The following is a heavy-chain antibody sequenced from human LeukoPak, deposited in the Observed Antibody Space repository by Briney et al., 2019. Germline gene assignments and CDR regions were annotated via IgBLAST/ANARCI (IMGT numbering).Heavy chain of an antibody. CDR1: GYTFTNNF. J-gene: IGHJ3*02. V-gene: IGHV1-69*06. CDR3: ATAGEQLVQNAFDI. D-gene: IGHD6-13*01. Sequence: GASVKVSCKASGYTFTNNFMHWVRQAPGQGLEWMGGIIPIFGTANYAQKFQGRVTITADKSTSTAYMELSSLRSEDTAVYYCATAGEQLVQNAFDIWGQGTMVTVSS. CDR2: IIPIFGTA.